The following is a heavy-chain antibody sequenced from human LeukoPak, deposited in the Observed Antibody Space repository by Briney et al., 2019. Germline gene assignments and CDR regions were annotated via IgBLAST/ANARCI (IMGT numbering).Heavy chain of an antibody. CDR1: GITFSSYS. CDR2: ISSSSTYT. J-gene: IGHJ4*02. D-gene: IGHD6-19*01. CDR3: ARVSESSGWFDY. Sequence: PGGSLRLSCAASGITFSSYSMTWIRQAPGKGLEWVSYISSSSTYTNYADSVKGRFTISRDNAKNSLYLQMNSLRAEDTAVYYCARVSESSGWFDYWGQGTLVTVSS. V-gene: IGHV3-21*05.